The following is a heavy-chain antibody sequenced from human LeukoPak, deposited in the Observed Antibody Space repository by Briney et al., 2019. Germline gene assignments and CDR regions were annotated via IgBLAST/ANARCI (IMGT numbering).Heavy chain of an antibody. D-gene: IGHD4-23*01. J-gene: IGHJ4*02. V-gene: IGHV3-7*05. Sequence: PGGSLRLSCAASGFTFSSYWMSWVRQAPGKGLEWVANINQDGSGTYYVDSVKGRFTISRDNGKNSPYLQMNSLRAEDTAVYYCARDYGGNSIDYWGQGTLVTVSS. CDR1: GFTFSSYW. CDR2: INQDGSGT. CDR3: ARDYGGNSIDY.